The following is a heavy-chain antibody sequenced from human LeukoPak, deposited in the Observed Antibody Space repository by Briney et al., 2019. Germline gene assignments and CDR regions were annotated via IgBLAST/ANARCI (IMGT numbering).Heavy chain of an antibody. J-gene: IGHJ6*03. CDR1: GFTLSNYA. D-gene: IGHD1-26*01. Sequence: PGGSLRLSCAASGFTLSNYAMSWVRQAPGKGLEWVSAISGSGSSTYYADSVKGRFTISRDNSKNTVYLQMNSLRAEDMALYYCAKDMGAFYYYYYMDVWGKGTTVTVSS. V-gene: IGHV3-23*01. CDR2: ISGSGSST. CDR3: AKDMGAFYYYYYMDV.